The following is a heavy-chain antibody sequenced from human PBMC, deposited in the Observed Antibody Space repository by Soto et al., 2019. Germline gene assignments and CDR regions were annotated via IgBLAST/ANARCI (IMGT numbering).Heavy chain of an antibody. Sequence: ASVKVSCKASGYTFTSYGISWVRQAPGQGLEWMGWISAYNGNTNYAQKLQGSVTMTTDTSTSTAYMGVRSLRSDDTAVYYCARTLGGYSYGYYYYYYMDVWGKGTTVTVSS. V-gene: IGHV1-18*01. CDR1: GYTFTSYG. D-gene: IGHD5-18*01. CDR2: ISAYNGNT. J-gene: IGHJ6*03. CDR3: ARTLGGYSYGYYYYYYMDV.